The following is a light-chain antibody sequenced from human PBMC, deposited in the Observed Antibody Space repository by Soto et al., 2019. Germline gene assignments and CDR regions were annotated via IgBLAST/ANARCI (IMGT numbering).Light chain of an antibody. Sequence: DIQMTQSPSSLSASVGDRATITCRASQSISSYLNWYQQKPGKAPKLLIYAASSLQSGVTSRFSGSGAGTDFTLTISSLQPEDFATYYCQQSYSTPPWTLGQGNKVEIK. CDR3: QQSYSTPPWT. CDR2: AAS. CDR1: QSISSY. V-gene: IGKV1-39*01. J-gene: IGKJ1*01.